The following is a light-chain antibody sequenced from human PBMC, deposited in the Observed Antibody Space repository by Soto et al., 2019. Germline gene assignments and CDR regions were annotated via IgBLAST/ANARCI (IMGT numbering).Light chain of an antibody. CDR2: SNN. V-gene: IGLV1-44*01. Sequence: QSVLTLPPSASESPGQRVTISCSGSTSNIGSTSVNWYQQLPGKSTKLLIYSNNQRPSGVPDRFSDSKSGTSASLAISGLQSEDEADYYCAAWDDSLTGPVFGGGTKLTFL. CDR3: AAWDDSLTGPV. J-gene: IGLJ2*01. CDR1: TSNIGSTS.